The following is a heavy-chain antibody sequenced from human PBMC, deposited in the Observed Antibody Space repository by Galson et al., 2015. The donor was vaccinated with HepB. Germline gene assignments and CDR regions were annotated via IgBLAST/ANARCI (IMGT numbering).Heavy chain of an antibody. CDR2: IKSKTDGGTT. D-gene: IGHD5-24*01. V-gene: IGHV3-15*07. Sequence: SLRLSCAASGFTFSNAWMNWVRQAPGKGLEWVGRIKSKTDGGTTGYAAPVKGRFTISRDDSKNTLYLQMNSLKTEDTAVYYCTTDDWTERDGRWATIALDYWGQGTLATVSS. CDR1: GFTFSNAW. CDR3: TTDDWTERDGRWATIALDY. J-gene: IGHJ4*02.